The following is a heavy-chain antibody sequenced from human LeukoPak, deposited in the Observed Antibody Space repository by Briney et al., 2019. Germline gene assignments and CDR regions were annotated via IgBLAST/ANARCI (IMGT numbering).Heavy chain of an antibody. V-gene: IGHV3-30*02. CDR3: AKEDIVVVVAATIGALDI. CDR2: IRYDGSNK. CDR1: GFTFSSYG. D-gene: IGHD2-15*01. J-gene: IGHJ3*02. Sequence: GGSLRLSCAASGFTFSSYGMHWVRQAPGKGLEWVAFIRYDGSNKYYADSVKGRFTISRDNSKNTLYLQMNSLRAEDTAVYYCAKEDIVVVVAATIGALDIWGQGTMVTVSS.